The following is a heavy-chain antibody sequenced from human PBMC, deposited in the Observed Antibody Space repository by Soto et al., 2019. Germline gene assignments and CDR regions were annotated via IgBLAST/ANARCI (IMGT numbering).Heavy chain of an antibody. D-gene: IGHD5-12*01. Sequence: PSDTLSLTCAISTSSISTANSWGWIRQPPGKGLEWIGNIYDSGTTYYNPALKSRVTISVDTSKSQFSLKLSSVTAADTAVYYCARDGRWLQFAFDSWGQGTLVTVSS. V-gene: IGHV4-38-2*02. CDR2: IYDSGTT. J-gene: IGHJ4*02. CDR1: TSSISTANS. CDR3: ARDGRWLQFAFDS.